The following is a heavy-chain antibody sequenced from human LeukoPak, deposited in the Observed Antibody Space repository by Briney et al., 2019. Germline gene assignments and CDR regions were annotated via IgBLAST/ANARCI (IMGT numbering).Heavy chain of an antibody. CDR3: ARDGYSGSYYDY. D-gene: IGHD1-26*01. V-gene: IGHV4-59*01. J-gene: IGHJ4*02. Sequence: PSETLSLTCTVSGVSISSYYWSWIRPPPGKGLEWIGYIYYSGSTNYNPSLKSRVTISVDTSKNQFSLKLSSVTAADTAVYYCARDGYSGSYYDYWGQGALVTVSS. CDR1: GVSISSYY. CDR2: IYYSGST.